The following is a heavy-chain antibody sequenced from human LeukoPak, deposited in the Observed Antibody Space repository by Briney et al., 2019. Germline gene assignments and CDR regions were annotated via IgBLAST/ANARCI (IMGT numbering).Heavy chain of an antibody. D-gene: IGHD5-12*01. CDR1: GGSISSYY. Sequence: SETLSLTCTVSGGSISSYYWSWIRQPAGKGLEWIGLFYTNGNTNYNPSLKSRVTMSVDTSKNQFSLKLSSVTAADTAVYYCARVDIVMAGFDHWGQGTLVTVSS. J-gene: IGHJ4*02. CDR2: FYTNGNT. CDR3: ARVDIVMAGFDH. V-gene: IGHV4-4*07.